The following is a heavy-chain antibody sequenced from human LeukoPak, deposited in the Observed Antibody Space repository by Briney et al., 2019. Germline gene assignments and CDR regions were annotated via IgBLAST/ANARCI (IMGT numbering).Heavy chain of an antibody. CDR2: ISSSGTTI. J-gene: IGHJ4*01. D-gene: IGHD1-20*01. Sequence: GGSLRLSCAASGFTFSSYEMNWGRQAPGKGLEWISYISSSGTTIYYADSVKGRFTISRDNAKNSLYLQMTSLRAEDTAVYYCARDVNWNYCDYWGHGTLVTVSS. CDR1: GFTFSSYE. CDR3: ARDVNWNYCDY. V-gene: IGHV3-48*03.